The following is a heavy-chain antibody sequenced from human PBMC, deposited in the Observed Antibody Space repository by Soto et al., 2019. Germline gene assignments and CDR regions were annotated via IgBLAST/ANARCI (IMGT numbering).Heavy chain of an antibody. J-gene: IGHJ4*02. CDR3: AREENRGGFDY. Sequence: QVQPGESGGGVVQSGRSLRLSCAASGFTFSRYAFHWVRQAPGKGLEWVALIWPDGSNKYYTESVKGRFTISRDDSKNTLYLEMDSLRAEDTAVYYCAREENRGGFDYWGQGTLVTVSS. CDR1: GFTFSRYA. CDR2: IWPDGSNK. V-gene: IGHV3-33*01. D-gene: IGHD3-16*01.